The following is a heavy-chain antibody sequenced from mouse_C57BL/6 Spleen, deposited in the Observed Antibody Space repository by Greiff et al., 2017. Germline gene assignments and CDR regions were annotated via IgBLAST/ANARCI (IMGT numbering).Heavy chain of an antibody. CDR1: GYTFTSYW. Sequence: VQLQQSGPELVMPGASVKLSCKASGYTFTSYWMHWVKQRPGQGLEWIGEIDPSDSYTNYNQKFKGKSTLTVDKSSSTAYMQLSSLTSEASAVYYCRRWGGSSPYYFDYWGQGTTLTVSS. J-gene: IGHJ2*01. V-gene: IGHV1-69*01. CDR3: RRWGGSSPYYFDY. D-gene: IGHD1-1*01. CDR2: IDPSDSYT.